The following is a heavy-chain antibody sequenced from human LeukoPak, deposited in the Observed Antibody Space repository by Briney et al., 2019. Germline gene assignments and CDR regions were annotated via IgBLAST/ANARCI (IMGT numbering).Heavy chain of an antibody. CDR3: ARAGVSITIFGVVRDGMDV. CDR2: ISAYNGNT. J-gene: IGHJ6*02. V-gene: IGHV1-18*01. Sequence: ASVKVSCKASGYTFTSYGISWVRQAPGQGLEWMGWISAYNGNTNYAQKLQGRVTMTTDTSTSTAYMELSRLRSDDTAVYYCARAGVSITIFGVVRDGMDVWGQGTTVTVSS. D-gene: IGHD3-3*01. CDR1: GYTFTSYG.